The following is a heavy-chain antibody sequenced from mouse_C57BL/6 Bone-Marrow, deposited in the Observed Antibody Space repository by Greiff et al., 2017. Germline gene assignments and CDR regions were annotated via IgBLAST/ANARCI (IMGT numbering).Heavy chain of an antibody. CDR3: ATYYSKEGAMDY. Sequence: VQRVESGAELARPGASVKLSCKASGYTFTSYGISWVKQRTGQGLEWIGEIYPRSGNTYYNEKFKGKATLTADKSSSTAYMELRSLTSEDSAVYFCATYYSKEGAMDYWGQGTSVTVSS. CDR1: GYTFTSYG. J-gene: IGHJ4*01. D-gene: IGHD2-5*01. CDR2: IYPRSGNT. V-gene: IGHV1-81*01.